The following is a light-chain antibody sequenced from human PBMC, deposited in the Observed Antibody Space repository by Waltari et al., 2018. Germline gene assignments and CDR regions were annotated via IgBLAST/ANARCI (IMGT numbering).Light chain of an antibody. Sequence: DIQMTQSPSSLSASVGAGVSITCRASQSISSYLNWYQQKPGKAPNLLIYAASSLQSGVPSRFSGSGSGTDFTLTISSLQPEDFATYYCQQSYSTPRTFGQGTKVEIK. V-gene: IGKV1-39*01. CDR1: QSISSY. CDR2: AAS. J-gene: IGKJ1*01. CDR3: QQSYSTPRT.